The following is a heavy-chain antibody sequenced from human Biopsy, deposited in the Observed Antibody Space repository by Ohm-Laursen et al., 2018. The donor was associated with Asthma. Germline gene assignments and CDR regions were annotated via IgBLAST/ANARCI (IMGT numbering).Heavy chain of an antibody. CDR2: ISPDGRSA. V-gene: IGHV3-23*01. CDR3: ARGDSSGWSHYYFDY. J-gene: IGHJ4*02. CDR1: GFTFGGYA. Sequence: SLRLSCSASGFTFGGYAMSWARQAPGKGLEWVSTISPDGRSAHGPDSFRGRFTISRDNSKNTLHLQMHSLRVEDTAVYYCARGDSSGWSHYYFDYWGQGTLVTVSS. D-gene: IGHD6-19*01.